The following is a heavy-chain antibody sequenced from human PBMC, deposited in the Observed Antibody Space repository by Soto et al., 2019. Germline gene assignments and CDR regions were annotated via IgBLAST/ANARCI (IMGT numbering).Heavy chain of an antibody. J-gene: IGHJ6*02. V-gene: IGHV4-39*01. CDR1: GGSISSSSYY. Sequence: QLQLQESGPGLVKPSETLSLTCTVSGGSISSSSYYWGWIRQPPGKGLEWIGSIYYSGSTYYNPSLKSRVTISVDTSKNQFSLKLSSVTAAVTAVYYCASQASPYYYYGMDVWGQGTTVTVSS. CDR2: IYYSGST. CDR3: ASQASPYYYYGMDV.